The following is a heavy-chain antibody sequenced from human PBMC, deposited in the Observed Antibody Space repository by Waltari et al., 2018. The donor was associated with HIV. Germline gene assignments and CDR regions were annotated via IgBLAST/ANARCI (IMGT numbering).Heavy chain of an antibody. Sequence: QVLLQESGPGLVKPSETLSLTCTVSGGSITSYYWSWIRQPPGKGLEWIGYIYYSGGTNDNPPLRSRATISVDTSKNQVSLKLSSVTAADTAVYYCASRGMHYYDSSGYYSWGQGTLVTVSS. CDR2: IYYSGGT. CDR1: GGSITSYY. J-gene: IGHJ4*02. V-gene: IGHV4-59*01. D-gene: IGHD3-22*01. CDR3: ASRGMHYYDSSGYYS.